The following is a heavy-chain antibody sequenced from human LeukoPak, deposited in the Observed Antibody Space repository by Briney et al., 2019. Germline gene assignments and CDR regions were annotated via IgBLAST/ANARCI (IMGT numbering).Heavy chain of an antibody. J-gene: IGHJ4*02. CDR1: GGSISSLTYH. CDR2: IYYSGTT. CDR3: AGYSSGWSSGGGY. D-gene: IGHD6-19*01. Sequence: SETLSLTCTVSGGSISSLTYHWGWIRQPPGKGLEWIASIYYSGTTYYSPSLKSRVTISVNRSNNQFSLRLSSVTAADTAVYFCAGYSSGWSSGGGYWGQGTLVTVSS. V-gene: IGHV4-39*01.